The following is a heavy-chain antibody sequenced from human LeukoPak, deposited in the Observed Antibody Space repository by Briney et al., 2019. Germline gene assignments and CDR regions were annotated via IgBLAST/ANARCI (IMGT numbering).Heavy chain of an antibody. CDR1: GGSISSSGYY. J-gene: IGHJ4*02. D-gene: IGHD6-19*01. CDR3: ARQSLYSSGWLPPFDS. V-gene: IGHV4-39*01. Sequence: SETLSLTCSVSGGSISSSGYYWGWIRQPPGKGLEWIGTIYYSGGTYYNLSLKSRVTISVDTSKSQFSLKLSSVTAADTAVYSCARQSLYSSGWLPPFDSWGQGTLVTVSS. CDR2: IYYSGGT.